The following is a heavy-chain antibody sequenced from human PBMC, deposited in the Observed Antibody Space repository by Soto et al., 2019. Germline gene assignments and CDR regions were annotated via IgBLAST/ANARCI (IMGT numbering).Heavy chain of an antibody. CDR2: IYHAGSP. D-gene: IGHD2-21*01. CDR1: GGSIMSSSW. Sequence: PSETLSLTCGVSGGSIMSSSWWTWVRQSPGKGLEWIGEIYHAGSPNYNPSFQSRISISLDKSNNSFSLRLTSVTAADVAIYYCARGSSFRGDFDIWGQGATVTVSS. V-gene: IGHV4-4*02. J-gene: IGHJ3*02. CDR3: ARGSSFRGDFDI.